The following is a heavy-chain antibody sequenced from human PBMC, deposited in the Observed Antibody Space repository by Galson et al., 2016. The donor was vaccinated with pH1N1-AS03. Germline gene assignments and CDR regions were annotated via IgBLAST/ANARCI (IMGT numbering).Heavy chain of an antibody. CDR2: ISGYTGNT. V-gene: IGHV1-18*01. CDR3: ARDPPQGSVVLVATTPRFDY. J-gene: IGHJ4*02. D-gene: IGHD2-15*01. CDR1: GYIFSNYG. Sequence: QSGAEVTKPGASVKVSCKTSGYIFSNYGITWVRQAPGQGLEWMGWISGYTGNTYYGQKVEGRVTMTTETSTGTAYMELRNLRSDATAVYYCARDPPQGSVVLVATTPRFDYWGQGTLVTVSS.